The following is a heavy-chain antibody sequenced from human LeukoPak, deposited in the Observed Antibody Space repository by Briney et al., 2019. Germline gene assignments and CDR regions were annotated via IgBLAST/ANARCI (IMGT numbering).Heavy chain of an antibody. Sequence: GGSLRLSCAASGFTFSSYAMSWVRQAPGKGLEWVSAISGSGGSTYYADSVKGRFTISRDNSKNTLYLQMNSLRAEDTAVYYCAQAPIQLWRREFYYYYMDVWGKGTTVTVSS. D-gene: IGHD5-18*01. CDR2: ISGSGGST. V-gene: IGHV3-23*01. CDR3: AQAPIQLWRREFYYYYMDV. J-gene: IGHJ6*03. CDR1: GFTFSSYA.